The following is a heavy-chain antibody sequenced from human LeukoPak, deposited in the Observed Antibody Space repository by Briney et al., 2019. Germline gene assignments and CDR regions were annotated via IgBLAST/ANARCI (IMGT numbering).Heavy chain of an antibody. D-gene: IGHD3-10*01. CDR1: GFTFSSYA. J-gene: IGHJ4*02. V-gene: IGHV3-23*01. CDR3: AKRRSPMVRGINVDY. CDR2: ISGTGGST. Sequence: GGSLRLSCAASGFTFSSYAMSWVRQAPGKGLEWVSTISGTGGSTYYADSVKGRFTISRDNSKNTLYLQMNSLRREDTAVYYCAKRRSPMVRGINVDYWGQGTLVTVSS.